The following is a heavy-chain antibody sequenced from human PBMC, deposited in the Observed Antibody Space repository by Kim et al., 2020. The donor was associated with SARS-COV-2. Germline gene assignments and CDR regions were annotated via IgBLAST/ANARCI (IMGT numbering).Heavy chain of an antibody. D-gene: IGHD3-10*01. CDR1: GYTFTSYG. CDR3: ARDWAMVQGVIIVYGMDV. Sequence: ASVKVSCKASGYTFTSYGISWVRQAPGQGLEWMGWISAYNGNTNYAQKLQGRVTMTIDTSTSTAYMELRSLRSDDTAVYYCARDWAMVQGVIIVYGMDVWGQGTTVTVSS. V-gene: IGHV1-18*01. J-gene: IGHJ6*02. CDR2: ISAYNGNT.